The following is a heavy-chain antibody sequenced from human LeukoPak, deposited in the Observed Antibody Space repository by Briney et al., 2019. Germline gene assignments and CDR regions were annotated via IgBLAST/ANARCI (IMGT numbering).Heavy chain of an antibody. CDR2: IGTAGDT. J-gene: IGHJ5*02. Sequence: GGSLRLSCAASGFTFSSYDMHWVRQATGKGLEWVSAIGTAGDTYYPGSVKGRFTISRENAKNSLYLQMNSLRAGDTAVYYCARLPYYGDYGASGFDPWGQGTLVTVS. V-gene: IGHV3-13*01. CDR3: ARLPYYGDYGASGFDP. CDR1: GFTFSSYD. D-gene: IGHD4-17*01.